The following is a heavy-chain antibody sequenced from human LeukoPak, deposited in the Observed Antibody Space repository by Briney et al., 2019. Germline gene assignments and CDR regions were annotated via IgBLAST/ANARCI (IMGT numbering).Heavy chain of an antibody. Sequence: ASVKVSCKASGLTFTDYYMHWVRQAPGQGPEWMGWINPVSGGTDFAQKFQGRVTFSRDLSITTVYMDLRRLRFDDTAVYYCARDRSRVLDYWGQGTVVTVSS. CDR3: ARDRSRVLDY. CDR2: INPVSGGT. J-gene: IGHJ4*02. CDR1: GLTFTDYY. D-gene: IGHD3-3*01. V-gene: IGHV1-2*02.